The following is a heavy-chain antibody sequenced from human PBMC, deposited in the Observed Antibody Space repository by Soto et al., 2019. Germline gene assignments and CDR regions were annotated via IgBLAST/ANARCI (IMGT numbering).Heavy chain of an antibody. CDR2: ISWNSGSI. D-gene: IGHD1-1*01. V-gene: IGHV3-9*01. CDR3: AKKTGTNIKWGAFDI. Sequence: GGSLRLSCAASGFTFDDYAMHWVRQAPGKGLEWVSGISWNSGSIGYADSVKGRFTISRDNAKNSLYLQMNSLRAEDTALYYCAKKTGTNIKWGAFDIWGQGTMVTVSS. J-gene: IGHJ3*02. CDR1: GFTFDDYA.